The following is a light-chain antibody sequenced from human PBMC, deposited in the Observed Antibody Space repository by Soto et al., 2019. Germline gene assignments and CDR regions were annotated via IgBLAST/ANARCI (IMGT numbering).Light chain of an antibody. CDR1: QSISSW. CDR2: KAS. Sequence: LHITQFSSTLSGSVGDRATLPFRASQSISSWLAWYQQKPGKAPKLLIYKASTLKSGVPSRFSGSGSGTEFTLTISSLQPDDFATYYCQHYNSYSEAFGQGTKVDIK. V-gene: IGKV1-5*03. CDR3: QHYNSYSEA. J-gene: IGKJ1*01.